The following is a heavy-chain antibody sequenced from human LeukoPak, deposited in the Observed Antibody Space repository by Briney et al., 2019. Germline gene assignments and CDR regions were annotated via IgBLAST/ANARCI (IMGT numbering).Heavy chain of an antibody. D-gene: IGHD6-19*01. J-gene: IGHJ4*02. V-gene: IGHV1-8*01. CDR2: MNPNSGNT. Sequence: GASVKVSCKASGYTFTSYDINWVRQATGQGLEWMGWMNPNSGNTGYAQKFQGRVTMTRNTSISTAYMELRSLRSDDTAVYYCARDSSGWYPNYWGQGTLVTVSS. CDR1: GYTFTSYD. CDR3: ARDSSGWYPNY.